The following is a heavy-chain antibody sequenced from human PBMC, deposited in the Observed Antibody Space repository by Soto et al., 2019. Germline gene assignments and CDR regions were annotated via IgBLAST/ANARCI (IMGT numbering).Heavy chain of an antibody. CDR1: GVSVISGSYY. CDR2: IYYSGST. J-gene: IGHJ6*03. Sequence: SETLSLTCTVSGVSVISGSYYWILIRQPPGKGLEWIGSIYYSGSTNYNPSLKSRVTISIDTSKNQFSLKLSSVTAADTAMYYWARHVGGYYYYMDVWGKGTTVTGS. V-gene: IGHV4-39*01. D-gene: IGHD2-15*01. CDR3: ARHVGGYYYYMDV.